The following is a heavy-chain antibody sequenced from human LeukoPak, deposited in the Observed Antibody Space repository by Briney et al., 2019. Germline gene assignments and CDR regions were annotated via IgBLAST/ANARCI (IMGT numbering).Heavy chain of an antibody. CDR3: ARDVPQRYHYDGSGCPFDY. D-gene: IGHD3-22*01. CDR1: GFTFSSYS. CDR2: ISSGSTYI. Sequence: GGSLRLSCAASGFTFSSYSMNWVRQAPGMGLEWVSSISSGSTYIYYADSVKGRFTISRDNAKNSLYLQMNSLRAEDTAVYYCARDVPQRYHYDGSGCPFDYWGQGTLVTVSS. V-gene: IGHV3-21*01. J-gene: IGHJ4*02.